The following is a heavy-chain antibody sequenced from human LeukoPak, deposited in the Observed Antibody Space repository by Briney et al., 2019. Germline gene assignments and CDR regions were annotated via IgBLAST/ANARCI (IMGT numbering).Heavy chain of an antibody. CDR1: GGTFSSYA. D-gene: IGHD2-21*02. CDR2: IIPIFGTA. V-gene: IGHV1-69*06. Sequence: ASVRVSCTASGGTFSSYAISWVRQAPGQGLEWMGGIIPIFGTANYAQKFQGRVTITADKSTSTAYMEMSSLRSEDTAVYYCARCEAYCGGDCYALGYWGQGTLVTVSS. J-gene: IGHJ4*02. CDR3: ARCEAYCGGDCYALGY.